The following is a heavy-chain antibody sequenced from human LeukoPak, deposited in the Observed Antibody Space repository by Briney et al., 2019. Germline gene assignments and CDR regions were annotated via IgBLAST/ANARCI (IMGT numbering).Heavy chain of an antibody. V-gene: IGHV4-34*01. Sequence: PSETLSLTCAVYGGSFSGYYWSWIRQPPGKGLEWIGEINHSGSTNYNPSLKSRVTISVDTSENQFSLKLSSVTAADTAVYYCARGQYSSSWYEYYYYYYMDVWGKGTTVTVSS. D-gene: IGHD6-13*01. J-gene: IGHJ6*03. CDR2: INHSGST. CDR3: ARGQYSSSWYEYYYYYYMDV. CDR1: GGSFSGYY.